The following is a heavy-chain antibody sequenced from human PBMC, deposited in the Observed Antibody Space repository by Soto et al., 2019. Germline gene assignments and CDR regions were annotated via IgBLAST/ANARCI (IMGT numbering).Heavy chain of an antibody. D-gene: IGHD3-10*01. CDR1: GFTFNNYW. CDR3: ARGVRGHYGKDV. J-gene: IGHJ6*02. Sequence: EVQLVESGGGLVQPGGSLRLSCAASGFTFNNYWIHWVRQAPGKGLMWVSRINGDGTTTNYADSVRGRFAISRDNAENTVYLQMNSLRAEGTALYYCARGVRGHYGKDVWGQGNTVTVSS. V-gene: IGHV3-74*01. CDR2: INGDGTTT.